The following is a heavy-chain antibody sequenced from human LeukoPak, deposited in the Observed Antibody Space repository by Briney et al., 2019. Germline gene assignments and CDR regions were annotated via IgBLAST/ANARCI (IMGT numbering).Heavy chain of an antibody. D-gene: IGHD3-16*02. V-gene: IGHV3-21*01. J-gene: IGHJ4*02. CDR3: ARDAQKYDYVWGSYHDY. CDR1: GFTFSSYE. CDR2: ISSSSSYI. Sequence: GGSLRLSCAASGFTFSSYEMNWVRQAPGKGREWVSSISSSSSYIYYADSVKGRFTISRDNAKNSLYLQMNSLRAEDTAVYYCARDAQKYDYVWGSYHDYWGQGTLVTVSS.